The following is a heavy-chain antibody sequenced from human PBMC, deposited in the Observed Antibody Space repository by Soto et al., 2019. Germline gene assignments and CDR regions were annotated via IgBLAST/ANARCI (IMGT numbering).Heavy chain of an antibody. CDR1: GFSLSTSGGG. CDR2: IYWDDDK. CDR3: AHRIAQQQLVSEWFDP. J-gene: IGHJ5*02. Sequence: QITLKESGPTLVKPTQTLTLTCTFSGFSLSTSGGGVGWIRQPPGKALEWLALIYWDDDKRYSPSLKNRLTITKDTSKNQVVLTMTNMGPLDTATYYCAHRIAQQQLVSEWFDPWGQGTLVTVSS. V-gene: IGHV2-5*02. D-gene: IGHD6-13*01.